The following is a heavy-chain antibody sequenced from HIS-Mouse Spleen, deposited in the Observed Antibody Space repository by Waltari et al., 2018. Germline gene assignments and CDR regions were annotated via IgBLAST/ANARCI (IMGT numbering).Heavy chain of an antibody. CDR1: GRSNSSSSYY. CDR3: AREIPYSSSWYDWYFDL. D-gene: IGHD6-13*01. V-gene: IGHV4-39*07. Sequence: QLQLQESGPGLVKPSETLSLTCTVPGRSNSSSSYYWGWIRQPPGKGLEWIGSIYYSGSTYYNPSLKSRVTISVDTSKNQFSLKLSSVTAADTAVYYCAREIPYSSSWYDWYFDLWGRGTLVTVSS. CDR2: IYYSGST. J-gene: IGHJ2*01.